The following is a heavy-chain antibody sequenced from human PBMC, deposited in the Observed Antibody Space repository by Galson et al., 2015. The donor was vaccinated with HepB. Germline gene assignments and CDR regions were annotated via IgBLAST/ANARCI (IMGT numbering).Heavy chain of an antibody. CDR2: ISGSGGST. Sequence: SLRLSCAASGFTFSTYAMSWVRQAPGKGLEWVSTISGSGGSTYYADSVKGRFTISRDNSRNTLYLQMNSLRAEDTAVYYCAKDLYSTGGEGMDVWGKGTTVTVSS. CDR3: AKDLYSTGGEGMDV. V-gene: IGHV3-23*01. D-gene: IGHD3-16*01. J-gene: IGHJ6*04. CDR1: GFTFSTYA.